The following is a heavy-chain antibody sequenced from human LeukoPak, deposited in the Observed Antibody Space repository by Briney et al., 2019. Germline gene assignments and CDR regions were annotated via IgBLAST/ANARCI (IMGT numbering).Heavy chain of an antibody. CDR3: ARDQLLRYFDWLPTYYFDY. CDR1: GFTFSSYA. CDR2: ISYDGSNK. Sequence: GGSLRLSCAASGFTFSSYAMHRVRQAPGKGLEWVAVISYDGSNKYYADSVKGRFTISRDNSKNTLYLQMNSLRAEDTAVYYCARDQLLRYFDWLPTYYFDYWGQGTLVTVSS. V-gene: IGHV3-30*04. J-gene: IGHJ4*02. D-gene: IGHD3-9*01.